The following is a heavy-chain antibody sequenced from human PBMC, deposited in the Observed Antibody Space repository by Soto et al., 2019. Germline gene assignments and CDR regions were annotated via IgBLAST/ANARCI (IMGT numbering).Heavy chain of an antibody. CDR2: INAGNGNT. J-gene: IGHJ4*02. V-gene: IGHV1-3*01. Sequence: ASVKVSCKASGYTFTSYAMHWVRQAPGQRLEWMGWINAGNGNTKYSQKFQGRVTITRDTSASTAYMELSSLRSEDTAVYYCARDQEWEFGLGFDYWGQGTLVTVSS. CDR1: GYTFTSYA. D-gene: IGHD1-26*01. CDR3: ARDQEWEFGLGFDY.